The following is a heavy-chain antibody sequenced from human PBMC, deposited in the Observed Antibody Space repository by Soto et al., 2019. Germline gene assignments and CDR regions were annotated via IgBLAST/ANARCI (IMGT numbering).Heavy chain of an antibody. D-gene: IGHD6-6*01. V-gene: IGHV3-11*01. CDR3: ASEYSSSSSHYYYGMDV. CDR1: GFTFSDYY. Sequence: GGSLRLSCAASGFTFSDYYMSWIRQAPGKGLEWVSYISSSGSTIYYADSVKGRFTISRDNAKNSLYLQMNSLRAEDTAVYYCASEYSSSSSHYYYGMDVWGQGTTVTVSS. J-gene: IGHJ6*02. CDR2: ISSSGSTI.